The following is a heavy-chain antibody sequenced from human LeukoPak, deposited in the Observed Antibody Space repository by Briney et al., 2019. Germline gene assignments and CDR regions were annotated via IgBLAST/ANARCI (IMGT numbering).Heavy chain of an antibody. CDR3: VKDSRSFIEGLGTLGWFDS. CDR2: ISWNSGGI. J-gene: IGHJ5*01. D-gene: IGHD6-13*01. Sequence: SGGSLRLSCAASGFTFDDYAMHWVRQVPGEGLEWVSGISWNSGGITYADSVKGRFTISRDNAKNSLYLEMNSLRVENMALYYCVKDSRSFIEGLGTLGWFDSWGQGTLVTVSS. V-gene: IGHV3-9*03. CDR1: GFTFDDYA.